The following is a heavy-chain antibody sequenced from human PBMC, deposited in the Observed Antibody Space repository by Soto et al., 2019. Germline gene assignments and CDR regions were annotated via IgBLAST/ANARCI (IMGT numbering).Heavy chain of an antibody. CDR2: ILHTGGT. D-gene: IGHD3-10*01. CDR1: GGSVSGGGFS. CDR3: ARLQFGEGFDY. V-gene: IGHV4-30-2*01. Sequence: SETLSLTCAVSGGSVSGGGFSWSWIRQPPGTGLEWIGYILHTGGTQYNPSLKSRVSMSVDKSKNQFSLHLTSVTAADTAVYYCARLQFGEGFDYWGQGALVTVSS. J-gene: IGHJ4*02.